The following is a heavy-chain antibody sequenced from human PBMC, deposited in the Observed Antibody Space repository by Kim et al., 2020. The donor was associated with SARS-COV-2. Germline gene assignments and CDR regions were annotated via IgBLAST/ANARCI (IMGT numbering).Heavy chain of an antibody. Sequence: GGSLRLSCAASGFTFSNAWMSWVRQAPGKGLEWVGRIKSKTGGGTTDYAAPVKGRFTISRDDSKNTLYLQMNSLKTEDTAVYYCTTDFILTVTTFDVVDYWGQGTLVTVSS. CDR3: TTDFILTVTTFDVVDY. CDR1: GFTFSNAW. D-gene: IGHD2-8*01. V-gene: IGHV3-15*01. CDR2: IKSKTGGGTT. J-gene: IGHJ4*02.